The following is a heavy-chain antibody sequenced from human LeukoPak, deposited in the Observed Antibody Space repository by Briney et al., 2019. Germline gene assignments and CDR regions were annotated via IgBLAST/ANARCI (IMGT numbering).Heavy chain of an antibody. J-gene: IGHJ4*02. CDR1: GFTFSSYW. D-gene: IGHD1-1*01. V-gene: IGHV3-7*03. CDR2: IKQDGSEK. Sequence: GGSLRLSCAASGFTFSSYWMSWVRQAPGKGLEWVANIKQDGSEKYYVDSVKGRFTISRDNAKNSLYLQMNSLRAEDTAVYYCAREVPIRLERQYYFDYWGQGTLVTVSS. CDR3: AREVPIRLERQYYFDY.